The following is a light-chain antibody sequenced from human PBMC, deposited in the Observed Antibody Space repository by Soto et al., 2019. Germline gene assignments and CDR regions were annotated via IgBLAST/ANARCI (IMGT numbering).Light chain of an antibody. CDR1: SSDVGGYNF. CDR3: SSYTTSSTRV. J-gene: IGLJ1*01. V-gene: IGLV2-14*01. Sequence: QSVLTQPACVSGSPGQSSTISCTGSSSDVGGYNFVSWYQHHPGKAPQLMIYEVTDRPSGVSNRFSGSKSGNTASLTISGLQAEDEADYYCSSYTTSSTRVFGTGTKVTVL. CDR2: EVT.